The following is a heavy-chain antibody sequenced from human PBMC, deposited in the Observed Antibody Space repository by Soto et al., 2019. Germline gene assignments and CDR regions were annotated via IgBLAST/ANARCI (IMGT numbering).Heavy chain of an antibody. CDR1: GFTFSSYA. CDR3: ARDIGVATTYYYYYGMDV. V-gene: IGHV3-30-3*01. J-gene: IGHJ6*02. D-gene: IGHD5-12*01. CDR2: ISYDGSNK. Sequence: GGSLRLSCAASGFTFSSYAMHWVRQAPGKGLEWVAVISYDGSNKYYADSVKGRFTISRDNSKNTLYLQMNSLRAEDTAVYYCARDIGVATTYYYYYGMDVWGQGTTVTVSS.